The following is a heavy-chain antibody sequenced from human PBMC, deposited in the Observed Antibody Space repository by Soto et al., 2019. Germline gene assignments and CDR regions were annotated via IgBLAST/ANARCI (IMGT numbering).Heavy chain of an antibody. Sequence: GGSLRLSCAASGFTFSSYWMHWVRQAPGKGLVWVSRINSDGSSTSYADSVKGRFTISRDNAKNTLYLQMNSLRAEDTAVYYCAKTYSSGWCFDYWGQGTLVTVSS. J-gene: IGHJ4*02. V-gene: IGHV3-74*01. CDR3: AKTYSSGWCFDY. CDR1: GFTFSSYW. CDR2: INSDGSST. D-gene: IGHD6-19*01.